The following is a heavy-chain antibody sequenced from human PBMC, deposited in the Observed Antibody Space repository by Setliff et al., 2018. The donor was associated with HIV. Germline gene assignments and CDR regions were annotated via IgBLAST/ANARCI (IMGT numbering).Heavy chain of an antibody. CDR3: ARFPLLHKNAFDI. CDR2: VYYSGNP. CDR1: GGSISSYY. Sequence: SETLSLTCTVSGGSISSYYWSWIRQPPGKGLEWIGYVYYSGNPFYNPSLRSRVTISLDTSKNQFSLNLSSVTAADTAVYYCARFPLLHKNAFDIWGQGTMVTVSS. J-gene: IGHJ3*02. V-gene: IGHV4-59*01. D-gene: IGHD2-15*01.